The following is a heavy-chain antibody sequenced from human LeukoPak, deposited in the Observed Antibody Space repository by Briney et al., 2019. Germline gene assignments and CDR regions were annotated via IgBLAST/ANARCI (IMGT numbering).Heavy chain of an antibody. J-gene: IGHJ5*02. D-gene: IGHD3-3*01. Sequence: GESLKISCKGSGYSFTSYWIGWVRQMPGKGLEWMGIIYPGDSDTRYSPSFQGQVTISADKSISTAYLQWSSLKASDTAMYYCARQDKSRERLLWRGWFDPWGQGTLVTVSS. V-gene: IGHV5-51*01. CDR2: IYPGDSDT. CDR3: ARQDKSRERLLWRGWFDP. CDR1: GYSFTSYW.